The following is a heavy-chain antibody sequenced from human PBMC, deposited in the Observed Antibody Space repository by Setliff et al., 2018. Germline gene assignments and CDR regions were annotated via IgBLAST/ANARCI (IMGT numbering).Heavy chain of an antibody. CDR1: GCTLSNSI. CDR3: LRLVRYCTKIACQATSGDEV. CDR2: ISAYNGKT. J-gene: IGHJ4*02. Sequence: ASVKVSCKASGCTLSNSILSWVRQAPGQGLEWVGWISAYNGKTYSAQKFQDRVTLTTHTSTNMGYLELRDLRSDDTAVYYCLRLVRYCTKIACQATSGDEVWGLGTLVTVSS. D-gene: IGHD2-8*01. V-gene: IGHV1-18*01.